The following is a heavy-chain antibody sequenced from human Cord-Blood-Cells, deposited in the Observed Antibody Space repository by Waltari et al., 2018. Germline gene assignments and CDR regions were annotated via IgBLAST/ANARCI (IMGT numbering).Heavy chain of an antibody. J-gene: IGHJ4*02. V-gene: IGHV1-69*09. D-gene: IGHD6-6*01. CDR1: AGTFRSSA. Sequence: VQLVQAGAEVKKPGSSVKVSCKASAGTFRSSAISWVRQAPGQGLEWMGRIWPSVGIADWERNYQGRFTSTADESTSAAYMELCSMRSEDTAVYSGACGSIAGRLDYWGQGTVVTGCS. CDR2: IWPSVGIA. CDR3: ACGSIAGRLDY.